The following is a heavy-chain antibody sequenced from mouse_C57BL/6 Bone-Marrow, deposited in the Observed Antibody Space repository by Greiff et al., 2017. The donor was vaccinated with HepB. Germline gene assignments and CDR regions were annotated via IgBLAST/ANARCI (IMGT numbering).Heavy chain of an antibody. CDR1: GYTFTEYT. CDR3: ARHEGSNPLYYYGSSYVWFAY. J-gene: IGHJ3*01. CDR2: FYPGSGSI. V-gene: IGHV1-62-2*01. D-gene: IGHD1-1*01. Sequence: QVQLQQSGAELVKPGASVKLSCKASGYTFTEYTIHWVKQRSGQGLEWIGWFYPGSGSIKYNEKFKDKATLTADKSSSTVYMALSRLTSEDSAVYFCARHEGSNPLYYYGSSYVWFAYWGQGTLVTVSA.